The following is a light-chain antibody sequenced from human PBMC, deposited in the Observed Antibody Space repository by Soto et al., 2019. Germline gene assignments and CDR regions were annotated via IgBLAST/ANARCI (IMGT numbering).Light chain of an antibody. CDR2: YVS. J-gene: IGKJ2*01. CDR3: QQYNRYPYT. V-gene: IGKV3-15*01. CDR1: QSVSSK. Sequence: EIVMTQSPATLSVSPGERATLSCRASQSVSSKLAWFQQKPGQAPSLLIYYVSTRATGVPVRFSGSGSGTEFTLTINSLQSEDFAVYYCQQYNRYPYTFGQGTKLEIK.